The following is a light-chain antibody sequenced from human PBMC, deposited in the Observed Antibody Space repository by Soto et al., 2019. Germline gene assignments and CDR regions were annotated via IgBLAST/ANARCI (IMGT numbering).Light chain of an antibody. CDR3: QQSYTTPWT. J-gene: IGKJ1*01. V-gene: IGKV1-39*01. CDR2: DAS. Sequence: DIQMTQSPSSLSASVGDRVIITCRASQNINNFLNWYQRKPGKAPNLLIYDASIFQSGVPSRFSGSVSGTDFTLTISSLQPEDFATYYCQQSYTTPWTFGQGTKVEIK. CDR1: QNINNF.